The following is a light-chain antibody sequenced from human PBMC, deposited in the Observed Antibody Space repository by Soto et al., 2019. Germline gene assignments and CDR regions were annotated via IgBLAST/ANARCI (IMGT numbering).Light chain of an antibody. Sequence: DIVMTQSPLSLPVTPGEPASISCRSSQSPLHSTGNNYLDWYLQKPGQSPQLLIYLGSNRASGVADRFSGSGSGTDFTLKISRVEAEDVGLYYCMETLQTPLTFGQGTKVEI. CDR1: QSPLHSTGNNY. V-gene: IGKV2-28*01. J-gene: IGKJ1*01. CDR3: METLQTPLT. CDR2: LGS.